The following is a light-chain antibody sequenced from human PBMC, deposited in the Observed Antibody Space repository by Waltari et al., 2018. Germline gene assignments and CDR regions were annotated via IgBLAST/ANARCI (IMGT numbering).Light chain of an antibody. CDR2: GAS. Sequence: EIVLTQSPGTLSLSPGERVTLSCRASQSVSSSYLAWYQQKPGPAPRLLIYGASSRATGIPERFSGSGSGTDFTLTISRLEPEDFAVYYCQQYGSSAVTFGQGTKLEIK. J-gene: IGKJ2*01. V-gene: IGKV3-20*01. CDR3: QQYGSSAVT. CDR1: QSVSSSY.